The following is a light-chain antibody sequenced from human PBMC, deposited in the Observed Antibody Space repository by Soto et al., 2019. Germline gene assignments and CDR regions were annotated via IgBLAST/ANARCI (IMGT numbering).Light chain of an antibody. J-gene: IGLJ2*01. V-gene: IGLV1-44*01. CDR2: SNN. CDR1: SSNIGSNT. Sequence: QSVLTQPPSASGTPGQRVTISCSGSSSNIGSNTVSWYQQLPGTATKLLVYSNNQRPSGVPDRFSGSKSGTSASLAISGLQSEDEADYYCAAWDDSLMGVFGGGTKLTVL. CDR3: AAWDDSLMGV.